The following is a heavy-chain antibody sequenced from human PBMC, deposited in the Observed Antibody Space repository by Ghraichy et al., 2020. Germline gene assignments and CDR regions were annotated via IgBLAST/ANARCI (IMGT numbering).Heavy chain of an antibody. D-gene: IGHD5-18*01. V-gene: IGHV1-2*02. CDR1: GYTFTDKY. CDR2: INPNRGDT. Sequence: ASVKVSCKASGYTFTDKYMHCFRQSPGQGLEWMGWINPNRGDTNYAQRFQGRVTMTRDTSISTVYMELSSLRSDDTAVYYFGSNVDTSAGPSFDYWGHGTLVTVSS. J-gene: IGHJ4*01. CDR3: GSNVDTSAGPSFDY.